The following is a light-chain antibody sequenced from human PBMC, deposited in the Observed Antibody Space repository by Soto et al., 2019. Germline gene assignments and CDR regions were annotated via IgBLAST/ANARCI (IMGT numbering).Light chain of an antibody. CDR2: KAS. J-gene: IGKJ1*01. Sequence: DIEMTQSPSTLSASVGDRVTLTCRASQRASGWLAWYQQKPGKAPKLLIYKASSLESGVPSRFSGSGSETEFTLTISSLQPDDSATYYCQQYNSYSEAFCQGTKVDIK. CDR3: QQYNSYSEA. CDR1: QRASGW. V-gene: IGKV1-5*03.